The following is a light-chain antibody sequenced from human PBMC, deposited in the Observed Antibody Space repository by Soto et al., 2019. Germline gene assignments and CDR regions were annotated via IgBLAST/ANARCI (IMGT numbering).Light chain of an antibody. V-gene: IGKV1-5*01. J-gene: IGKJ1*01. Sequence: DIQMTQSPSTLSGSVGDRVTITCRASQSINTWLAWYQQKPGKAPKLLIYDAFSLESGVPSRFSGSGSGTEFTLTISSLQSDDFATYYCQQYNSYSWTFGQGTKVDIK. CDR3: QQYNSYSWT. CDR2: DAF. CDR1: QSINTW.